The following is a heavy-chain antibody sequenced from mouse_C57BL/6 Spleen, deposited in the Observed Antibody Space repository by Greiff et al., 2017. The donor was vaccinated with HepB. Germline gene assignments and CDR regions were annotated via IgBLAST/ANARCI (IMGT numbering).Heavy chain of an antibody. J-gene: IGHJ1*03. D-gene: IGHD1-1*01. CDR3: ARFYYYGSSYWYFEV. V-gene: IGHV1-55*01. CDR2: IYPGSGST. Sequence: QVQLQQPGAELVKPGASVKMSCKASGYTFTSYWITWVKQRPGQGLEWIGDIYPGSGSTNYNEKFKSKATLTVDTSSSTAYMQLSSLTSEDSAVYDCARFYYYGSSYWYFEVWGTGTTVTVSS. CDR1: GYTFTSYW.